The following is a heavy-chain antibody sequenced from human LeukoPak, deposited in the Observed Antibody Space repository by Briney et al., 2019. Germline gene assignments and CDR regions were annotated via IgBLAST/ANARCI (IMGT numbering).Heavy chain of an antibody. Sequence: PSETLSLTCTVSGGSISSSGYYWGWIRQPPGKGLEWIGSIYYSGSTYYNPSLKSRVTISVDTSKNQFSLKLSSVTAADTAVYYCARQNSSWYYYYYGMDVWGQGTTVTVSS. V-gene: IGHV4-39*01. CDR1: GGSISSSGYY. D-gene: IGHD6-13*01. CDR3: ARQNSSWYYYYYGMDV. J-gene: IGHJ6*02. CDR2: IYYSGST.